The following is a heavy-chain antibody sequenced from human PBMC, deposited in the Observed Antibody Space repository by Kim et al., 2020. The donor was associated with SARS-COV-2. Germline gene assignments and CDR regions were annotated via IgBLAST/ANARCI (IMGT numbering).Heavy chain of an antibody. J-gene: IGHJ4*02. D-gene: IGHD3-10*01. CDR1: GFTFSSYE. CDR2: ISSSGSTI. V-gene: IGHV3-48*03. CDR3: APTGRVVFDY. Sequence: GGSLRLSCAASGFTFSSYEMNWVRQDPGKGLEWVSYISSSGSTIYYADSAKGRFTISRDNAKNSLYLQMNSLRVEDTAVYYCAPTGRVVFDYRGQGTLVTVSS.